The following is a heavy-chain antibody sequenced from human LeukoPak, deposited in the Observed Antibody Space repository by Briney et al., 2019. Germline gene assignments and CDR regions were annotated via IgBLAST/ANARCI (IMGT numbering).Heavy chain of an antibody. J-gene: IGHJ6*02. CDR2: MNPNSGNT. D-gene: IGHD2-2*02. Sequence: ASVKVSCKASGYTFTSYDINWVRQATGQGLEWMGWMNPNSGNTGYAQKFQGRVTMTRNTSISTAYMELSSLRPEDTAVYYCARAPRYCSSTSCYKGLYYYYGMDVWGQGTTVTVSS. CDR3: ARAPRYCSSTSCYKGLYYYYGMDV. V-gene: IGHV1-8*01. CDR1: GYTFTSYD.